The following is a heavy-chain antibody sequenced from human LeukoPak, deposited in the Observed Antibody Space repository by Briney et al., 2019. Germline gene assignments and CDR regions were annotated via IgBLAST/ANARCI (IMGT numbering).Heavy chain of an antibody. D-gene: IGHD6-6*01. CDR2: INAGNGNT. J-gene: IGHJ4*02. CDR1: GYTFTSYA. V-gene: IGHV1-3*01. Sequence: ASVKVSCKASGYTFTSYAMHWVRQAPGQRLEWMGWINAGNGNTKYSQKFQGRVTITRDTSAGTAYMELSSLRSEDTAVYYCARGGGISGRIAARTLYYWGQGTLVTVSS. CDR3: ARGGGISGRIAARTLYY.